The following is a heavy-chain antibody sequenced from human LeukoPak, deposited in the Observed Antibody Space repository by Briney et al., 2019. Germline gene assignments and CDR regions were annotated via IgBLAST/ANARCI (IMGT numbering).Heavy chain of an antibody. J-gene: IGHJ4*02. V-gene: IGHV4-39*01. CDR3: ARHAIAYSSRANFDY. CDR2: VSYSGST. D-gene: IGHD6-13*01. Sequence: SETLSLTCTVSGGSISNSDYYWGWIRQPPGKGLEWIGTVSYSGSTYYSPSLKSRVTISVDTSKNQFSLKLNSVTAADTAVYYCARHAIAYSSRANFDYWGQGTLVTVSS. CDR1: GGSISNSDYY.